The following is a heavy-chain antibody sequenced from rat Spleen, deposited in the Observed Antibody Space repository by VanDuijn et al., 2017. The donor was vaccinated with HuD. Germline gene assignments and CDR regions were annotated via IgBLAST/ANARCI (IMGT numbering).Heavy chain of an antibody. CDR3: TRGVYYGYNAFAY. J-gene: IGHJ3*01. V-gene: IGHV5S13*01. D-gene: IGHD1-9*01. Sequence: EVQLVESGGGLVQPGRSLKLSCAASGFTFSYYGMAWVRQAPTKGLEWVASISNTGGTTNYPDSVKGRITISRDNAKSTLYVQMNSLRSEDTATYYCTRGVYYGYNAFAYWGQGTLVTVSS. CDR1: GFTFSYYG. CDR2: ISNTGGTT.